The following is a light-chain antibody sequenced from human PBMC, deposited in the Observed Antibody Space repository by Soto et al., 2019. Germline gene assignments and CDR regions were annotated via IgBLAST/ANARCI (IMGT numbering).Light chain of an antibody. J-gene: IGLJ3*02. V-gene: IGLV1-40*01. CDR2: GNS. Sequence: QSVLTQPPSVSGAPGQRVTISCTGSSSDIGAGYDVHWYQQLPGTAPKLLIYGNSNRPSGVPDRFSGSKSGTSASLAITGLQAEDGADYYCQSCDSSRSAWVLGGRPKLTL. CDR1: SSDIGAGYD. CDR3: QSCDSSRSAWV.